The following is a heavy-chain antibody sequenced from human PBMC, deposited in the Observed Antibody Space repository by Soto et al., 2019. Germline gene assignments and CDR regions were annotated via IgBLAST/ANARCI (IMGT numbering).Heavy chain of an antibody. CDR3: ARSNYYDSSGYYYDAFDI. CDR2: IYHSGST. J-gene: IGHJ3*02. D-gene: IGHD3-22*01. Sequence: SETLSLTCAFSGCSISSGGYSWSWIRQPPGKGLEWIGYIYHSGSTYYNPSLKSRVTISVDRSKNQFSLKLSSVTAADTAVYYCARSNYYDSSGYYYDAFDIWGQGTMVTVSS. CDR1: GCSISSGGYS. V-gene: IGHV4-30-2*01.